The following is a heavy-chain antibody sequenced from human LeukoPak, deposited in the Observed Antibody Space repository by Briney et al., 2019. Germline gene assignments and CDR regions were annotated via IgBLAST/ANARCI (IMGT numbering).Heavy chain of an antibody. CDR3: ARSVGATYYSYGMDV. CDR1: GYTFTGYY. Sequence: ASVKVSCKASGYTFTGYYMHWVRQAPGQGLEWMGWINPNSGGTNYAQKFQGRVTMTRDTSISTAYMELSRLRSDDTAVYYCARSVGATYYSYGMDVWGQGTTVTVSS. D-gene: IGHD1-26*01. J-gene: IGHJ6*02. V-gene: IGHV1-2*02. CDR2: INPNSGGT.